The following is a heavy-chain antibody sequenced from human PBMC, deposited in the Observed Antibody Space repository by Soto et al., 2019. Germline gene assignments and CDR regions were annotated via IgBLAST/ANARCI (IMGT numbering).Heavy chain of an antibody. CDR1: GFTFSSYA. V-gene: IGHV3-23*01. J-gene: IGHJ4*02. CDR3: ARDGSIITMVRGVIIPFDY. CDR2: ISGSGGST. D-gene: IGHD3-10*01. Sequence: EVQLLESGGGLVQPGGSLRLSCAASGFTFSSYAMSWVRQAPGKGLEWVSAISGSGGSTYYADSVKGRFTISRDNSKNTLYLQMNSLRAEDTAVYYCARDGSIITMVRGVIIPFDYWGQGTLVTVSS.